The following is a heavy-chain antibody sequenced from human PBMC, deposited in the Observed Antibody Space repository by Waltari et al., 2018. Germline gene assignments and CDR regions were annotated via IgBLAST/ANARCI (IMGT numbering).Heavy chain of an antibody. CDR3: ARAQSGGYCFDF. Sequence: QVQLQESGPGLLKPSQTLSLSCNVSGYSISSGGFYWGWVRQYPEKGLEWLAYMSYDGSTYYNPAPKSRLHISIDASNNQFSLQLRDVSAADTAIYFCARAQSGGYCFDFWGQGTLVTVSS. J-gene: IGHJ4*02. V-gene: IGHV4-31*03. CDR2: MSYDGST. D-gene: IGHD2-21*01. CDR1: GYSISSGGFY.